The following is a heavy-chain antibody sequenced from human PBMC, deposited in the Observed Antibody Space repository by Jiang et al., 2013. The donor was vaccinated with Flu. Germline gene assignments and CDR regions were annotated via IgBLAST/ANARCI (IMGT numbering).Heavy chain of an antibody. V-gene: IGHV1-18*01. CDR3: ARDFRPQTATVTTEAFDI. CDR1: GYTFTRYG. Sequence: SGAEVKKPGASVKVSCKASGYTFTRYGINWVRQAPGQGLEWMGWISAYNANTKQAQKFQGRVTMTTDTSTRTAYMELRRLTSDDTAVYYCARDFRPQTATVTTEAFDIWGRGTMVTVSS. D-gene: IGHD4-17*01. CDR2: ISAYNANT. J-gene: IGHJ3*02.